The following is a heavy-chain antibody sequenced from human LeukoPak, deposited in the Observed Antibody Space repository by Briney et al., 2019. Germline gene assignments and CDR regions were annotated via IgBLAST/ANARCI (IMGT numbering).Heavy chain of an antibody. J-gene: IGHJ4*02. Sequence: GGPLRLSCKASRCSFSNYWMNWVRQAPGRGLEWVSSISSSGKYIYYADSMKGRFTVSRDNARSLVYLEMNSLRAEDTAIYYCSRDVSRDISCYTAWGQGTLVTVSS. CDR1: RCSFSNYW. V-gene: IGHV3-21*01. CDR3: SRDVSRDISCYTA. D-gene: IGHD2-2*02. CDR2: ISSSGKYI.